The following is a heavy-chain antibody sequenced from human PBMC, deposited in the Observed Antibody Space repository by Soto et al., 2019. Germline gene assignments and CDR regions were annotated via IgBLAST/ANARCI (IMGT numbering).Heavy chain of an antibody. D-gene: IGHD2-15*01. J-gene: IGHJ5*02. CDR2: ISWDSRSV. CDR3: ARDRRPSPVDWFDP. V-gene: IGHV3-9*01. Sequence: PGGSLRLSCAVSGFTFEDYAMHWVRQAPGKGLEWVSGISWDSRSVAYADSVKGRFTISRDNAENSLHLQMNSLRAEDTAVYYFARDRRPSPVDWFDPWGQGTLVTVSS. CDR1: GFTFEDYA.